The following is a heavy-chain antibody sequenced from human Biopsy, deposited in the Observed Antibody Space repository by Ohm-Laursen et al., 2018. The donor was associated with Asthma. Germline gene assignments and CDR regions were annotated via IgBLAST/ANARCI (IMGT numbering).Heavy chain of an antibody. D-gene: IGHD3-10*01. V-gene: IGHV1-18*01. CDR3: ARAVDYSHYYGIDV. J-gene: IGHJ6*02. CDR2: ISVYNGNT. CDR1: GYTFNSAG. Sequence: VSSVKVSCKTSGYTFNSAGITWVRQAPGQGLEWMGWISVYNGNTKVAPKLQDRVTMITDTSTSTAYMELRSLRSDDTAVYFCARAVDYSHYYGIDVWGQGTTVTVS.